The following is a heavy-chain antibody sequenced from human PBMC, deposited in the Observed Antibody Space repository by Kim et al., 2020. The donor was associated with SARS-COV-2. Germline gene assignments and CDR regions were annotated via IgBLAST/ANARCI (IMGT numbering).Heavy chain of an antibody. CDR3: ASRPNGRSCQYSSSCLNWFDP. CDR2: INHSGST. J-gene: IGHJ5*02. V-gene: IGHV4-34*01. CDR1: GGSFSGYY. Sequence: SETLSLTCAVYGGSFSGYYWSWIRQPPGKGLEWIGEINHSGSTNYNPSLKSRVTISVDTSKNQFSLKLSSVTAADTAVYYCASRPNGRSCQYSSSCLNWFDPWGQGTLVTVSS. D-gene: IGHD6-13*01.